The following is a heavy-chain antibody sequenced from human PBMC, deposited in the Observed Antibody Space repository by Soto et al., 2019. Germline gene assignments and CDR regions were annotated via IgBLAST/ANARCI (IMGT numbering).Heavy chain of an antibody. CDR1: GDSISSYY. CDR3: ALCCMAVVPEY. Sequence: QVQLQESGPGLVKPSETLSLTCAVSGDSISSYYCMWIRQPPGKGLESIGYLYYGRSANYNPSLRSRVTLSGETATNQCSLTLSSITAAGAAVYYCALCCMAVVPEYWGQGTLVTVSS. V-gene: IGHV4-59*01. CDR2: LYYGRSA. J-gene: IGHJ4*02. D-gene: IGHD2-2*01.